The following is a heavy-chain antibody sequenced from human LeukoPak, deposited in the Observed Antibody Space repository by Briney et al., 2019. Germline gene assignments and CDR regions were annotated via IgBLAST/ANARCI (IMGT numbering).Heavy chain of an antibody. D-gene: IGHD3-22*01. CDR3: AKYGYYENSGYYYY. Sequence: GGSLRLSCAASGFTVSSNYMSWVRQAPGKGLEWVSGISGSGSSTYYADSVKGRFTISRDNSKNTLYLQMNSLRVEDTAVYYCAKYGYYENSGYYYYWGQGTLVTVSS. V-gene: IGHV3-23*01. CDR2: ISGSGSST. J-gene: IGHJ4*02. CDR1: GFTVSSNY.